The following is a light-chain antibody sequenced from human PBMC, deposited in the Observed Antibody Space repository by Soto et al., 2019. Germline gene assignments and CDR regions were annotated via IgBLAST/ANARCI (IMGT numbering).Light chain of an antibody. V-gene: IGKV3-11*01. CDR1: QSVGSD. J-gene: IGKJ4*01. Sequence: EIVMTQSPATLSVSPGERATLSCRASQSVGSDLAWYQQKPGQAPRLVIYDIFTRATGVPTRSSGSGSGTEFTLTIGSLEPEDFAVYYCQRRSDWPPSLTFGGGTKVDIK. CDR3: QRRSDWPPSLT. CDR2: DIF.